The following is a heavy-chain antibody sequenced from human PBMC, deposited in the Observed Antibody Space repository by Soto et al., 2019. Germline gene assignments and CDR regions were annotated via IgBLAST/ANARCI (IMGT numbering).Heavy chain of an antibody. V-gene: IGHV1-18*01. CDR2: ISAYNGNT. Sequence: QVQLVQSGAEVKKPGASVKVSCKASGYTFTSYGISWVRQAPGQGLEWMGWISAYNGNTNYAQKLEGRVTMPTDTSTSTAYMELRSLRSDDTAVYYCAREARCSSTSCPFDYWGQGTLVTVSS. J-gene: IGHJ4*02. CDR1: GYTFTSYG. CDR3: AREARCSSTSCPFDY. D-gene: IGHD2-2*01.